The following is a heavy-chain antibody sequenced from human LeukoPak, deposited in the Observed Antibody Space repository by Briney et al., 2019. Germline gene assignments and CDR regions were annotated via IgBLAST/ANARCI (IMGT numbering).Heavy chain of an antibody. CDR1: GGSISSYY. CDR2: IYYSGST. D-gene: IGHD5-24*01. Sequence: SETLSLTCTVSGGSISSYYWSWIRQPPGKGLEWIGYIYYSGSTNYNPSSKSRAPISVDTSTSESSLKLSSVPAADTAVYYCARAPRRDVRQLDYWGEGTLVTVSS. V-gene: IGHV4-59*08. J-gene: IGHJ4*02. CDR3: ARAPRRDVRQLDY.